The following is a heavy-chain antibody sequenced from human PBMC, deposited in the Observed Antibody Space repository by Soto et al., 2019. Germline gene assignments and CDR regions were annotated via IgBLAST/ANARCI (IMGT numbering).Heavy chain of an antibody. CDR1: GFSFNAFG. V-gene: IGHV3-30*03. J-gene: IGHJ6*02. Sequence: QVQLVESGGGVVQPGRSLRLSCAASGFSFNAFGMHWVRQAPGKGLEWVAVISYDGADKYYADSVKGRFTISRDNSKNMLYLQMHSLRPEDTAVYYCARDGEWELVLESFYYFGMDVWGQGTTVTVSS. CDR2: ISYDGADK. D-gene: IGHD2-8*01. CDR3: ARDGEWELVLESFYYFGMDV.